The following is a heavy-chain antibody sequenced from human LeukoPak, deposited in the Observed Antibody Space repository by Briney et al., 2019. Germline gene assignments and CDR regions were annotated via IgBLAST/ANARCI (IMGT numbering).Heavy chain of an antibody. J-gene: IGHJ4*02. CDR1: GFTFSSYG. Sequence: GGTLRLSCAASGFTFSSYGMSWVRQAPGKGLEWVSAISGSGGSTYYADSVKGRFTISRDNSKNTLYLQMNSLRAEDTAVYYCAKCFRDGYNLDYWGQGTLVTVSS. CDR3: AKCFRDGYNLDY. CDR2: ISGSGGST. V-gene: IGHV3-23*01. D-gene: IGHD5-24*01.